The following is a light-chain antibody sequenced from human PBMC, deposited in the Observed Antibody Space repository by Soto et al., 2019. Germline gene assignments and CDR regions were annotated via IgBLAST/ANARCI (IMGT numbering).Light chain of an antibody. Sequence: QSALTQPASVSGSPGQSITISCTGTSRDIGGYNYVSWYQQHPGKAPKLMIYEVSDRPSGVSNRFSGSKSGNTAYLTISGLQAEDEGDYYCSSYTSSSILVFGGGTKLTVL. V-gene: IGLV2-14*01. J-gene: IGLJ2*01. CDR3: SSYTSSSILV. CDR1: SRDIGGYNY. CDR2: EVS.